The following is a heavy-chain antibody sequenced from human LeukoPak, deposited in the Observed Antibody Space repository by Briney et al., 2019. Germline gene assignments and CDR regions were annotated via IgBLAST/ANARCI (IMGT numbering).Heavy chain of an antibody. CDR2: IRPSGGDT. D-gene: IGHD4-17*01. CDR1: GFNFSKNA. J-gene: IGHJ3*01. V-gene: IGHV3-23*01. Sequence: GGSLRLYCAGSGFNFSKNAMMWLRQAPGKGLEWVAVIRPSGGDTGYTDSVKGRFTASRDNSRSMLYLQMNSLRVEDTAVYYCARDPNGDYIGAFEFWGQGTKVTVS. CDR3: ARDPNGDYIGAFEF.